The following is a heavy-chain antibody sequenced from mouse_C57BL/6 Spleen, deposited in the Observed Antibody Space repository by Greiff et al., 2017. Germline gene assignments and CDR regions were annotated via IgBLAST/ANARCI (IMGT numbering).Heavy chain of an antibody. Sequence: VKLQESGPGLVQPSQSLSITCTVSGFSLTSYGVHWVRQSPGKGLEWLGVIWSGGSTDYNAAFISRLSISKDNSKSQVFFKMNSLQADDTAIYYCARNRGTTVVADFDYWGQGTTLTVSS. CDR3: ARNRGTTVVADFDY. J-gene: IGHJ2*01. CDR2: IWSGGST. V-gene: IGHV2-2*01. D-gene: IGHD1-1*01. CDR1: GFSLTSYG.